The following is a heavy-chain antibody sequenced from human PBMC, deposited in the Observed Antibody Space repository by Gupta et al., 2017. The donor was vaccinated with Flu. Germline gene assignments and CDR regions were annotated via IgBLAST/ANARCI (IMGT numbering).Heavy chain of an antibody. D-gene: IGHD1-26*01. Sequence: HWVRQGPGEGLEWMASINPSGGSTSYAQRFQGRITMTRDTSTSTVYMELSSLRSEDTAVYYCAREGSGSYGYWGQVTLVTVSS. CDR2: INPSGGST. J-gene: IGHJ4*02. CDR3: AREGSGSYGY. V-gene: IGHV1-46*01.